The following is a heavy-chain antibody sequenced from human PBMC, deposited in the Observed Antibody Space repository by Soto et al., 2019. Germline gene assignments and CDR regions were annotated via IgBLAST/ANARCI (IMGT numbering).Heavy chain of an antibody. D-gene: IGHD3-22*01. V-gene: IGHV3-30*18. CDR3: AKLCYYDSSGYPFEY. CDR1: GFTFSSYG. CDR2: ISYDVSNK. J-gene: IGHJ4*01. Sequence: PWGSLRLSCAASGFTFSSYGLPWVRQAPGKGLEWVAVISYDVSNKYYADSVKGRFTISRDNSKNTLYLQMNSLRAEDTAVYYCAKLCYYDSSGYPFEYWGKGNMVSFSS.